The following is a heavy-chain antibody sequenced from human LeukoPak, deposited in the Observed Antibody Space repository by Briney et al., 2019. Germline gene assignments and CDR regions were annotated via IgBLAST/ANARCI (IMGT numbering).Heavy chain of an antibody. CDR1: GDSVSSNSAA. CDR2: TYYRSKWYN. CDR3: TRTKDGYFQN. J-gene: IGHJ1*01. Sequence: SQTLSLTCAISGDSVSSNSAAWDCIRQSPSRGLEWLGRTYYRSKWYNDYAVSVKSRITINPDTSKNQFSLQLNSVTPEDTAVYYCTRTKDGYFQNWGQGTLVSVSS. V-gene: IGHV6-1*01.